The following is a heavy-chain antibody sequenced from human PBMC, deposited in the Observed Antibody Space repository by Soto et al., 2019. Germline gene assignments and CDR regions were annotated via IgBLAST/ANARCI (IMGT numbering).Heavy chain of an antibody. CDR2: INHSGST. CDR1: GGSFSGSY. V-gene: IGHV4-34*01. J-gene: IGHJ6*02. D-gene: IGHD2-8*01. CDR3: ATGYCTNGVCYTRTLSGMDV. Sequence: SETLSLTCAVYGGSFSGSYWSWIRQPPGKGLEWIGEINHSGSTNYNPSLKSRVTISVDTSKNQFSLKLSSVTAADTAVYYCATGYCTNGVCYTRTLSGMDVWGQGTTVTVSS.